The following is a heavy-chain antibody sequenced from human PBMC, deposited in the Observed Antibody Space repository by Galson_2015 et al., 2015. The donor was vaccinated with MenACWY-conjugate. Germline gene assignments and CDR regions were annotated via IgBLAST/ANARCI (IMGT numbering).Heavy chain of an antibody. CDR2: IDGSDGST. CDR3: AKPDPMIGYRGRRDY. V-gene: IGHV3-23*01. Sequence: SLRLSCAASGFTFSSYAMSWVRQAPGKGLEWLSTIDGSDGSTFYADSVRGRFTISRDNSKNTSYLQMNSLRAEDTAVYYCAKPDPMIGYRGRRDYWGKGTLVTVSS. J-gene: IGHJ4*02. D-gene: IGHD5-12*01. CDR1: GFTFSSYA.